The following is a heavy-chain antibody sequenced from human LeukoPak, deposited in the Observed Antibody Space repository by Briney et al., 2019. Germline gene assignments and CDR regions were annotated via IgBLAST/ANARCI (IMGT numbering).Heavy chain of an antibody. Sequence: AGGSLRLSCAASGFAFRSYSMNWVRQAPGKGLEWVSSISSSDSYIYYADSVKGRFTISRDDAKNSVYLQMNSLRAEDTAVYYCARDRERWPYNWFDPWGQGTLVTISS. J-gene: IGHJ5*02. CDR1: GFAFRSYS. V-gene: IGHV3-21*01. CDR3: ARDRERWPYNWFDP. D-gene: IGHD6-13*01. CDR2: ISSSDSYI.